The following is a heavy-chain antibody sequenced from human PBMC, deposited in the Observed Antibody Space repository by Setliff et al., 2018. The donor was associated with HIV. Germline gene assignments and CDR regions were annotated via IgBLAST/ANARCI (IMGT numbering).Heavy chain of an antibody. Sequence: PGGSLRLSCVASGFTFITYAMSWVRQAPGKGLEWVSSISGSGGSTYYADSVKGRFTISRDNSRNTLYLQMNSLRAEDTAVYYCAREATPRHSSGWVYFDYWGQGMMVTVSS. CDR2: ISGSGGST. V-gene: IGHV3-23*01. D-gene: IGHD6-19*01. CDR1: GFTFITYA. J-gene: IGHJ4*02. CDR3: AREATPRHSSGWVYFDY.